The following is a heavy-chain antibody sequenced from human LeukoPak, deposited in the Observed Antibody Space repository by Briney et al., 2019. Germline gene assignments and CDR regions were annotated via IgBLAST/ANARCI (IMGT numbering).Heavy chain of an antibody. CDR2: ISYDGSNK. CDR1: GFTFSSYA. CDR3: ARQKELSGYSYGFDAFDI. V-gene: IGHV3-30-3*01. J-gene: IGHJ3*02. D-gene: IGHD5-18*01. Sequence: PGGSLRLSCAASGFTFSSYAMHWVRQAPGKGLEWVAVISYDGSNKYYADSVKGRFTISRDNSKNTLYLQMNSLRAEDTAVYYCARQKELSGYSYGFDAFDIWGQGTMVTVSS.